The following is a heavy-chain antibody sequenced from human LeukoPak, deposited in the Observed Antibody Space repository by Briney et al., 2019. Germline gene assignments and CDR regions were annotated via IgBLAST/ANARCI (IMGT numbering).Heavy chain of an antibody. J-gene: IGHJ6*03. D-gene: IGHD3-3*01. CDR3: ARALSITIFGVVRYYYYYMDV. CDR2: INSDGSST. CDR1: GFTFSSYW. V-gene: IGHV3-74*01. Sequence: GGSLRLSCAASGFTFSSYWMHWVRQAPGKGLVWVSRINSDGSSTSYADSVKGRFTISRDNAKNTLYLQMNSLRAEDTAVYYCARALSITIFGVVRYYYYYMDVWGKGTTVTVSS.